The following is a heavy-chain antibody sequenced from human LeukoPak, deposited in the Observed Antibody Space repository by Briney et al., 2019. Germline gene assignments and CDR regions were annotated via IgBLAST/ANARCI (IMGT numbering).Heavy chain of an antibody. CDR1: GFIFRNYA. CDR3: AKASWVSNVDAVL. Sequence: PGGSLRLSCAASGFIFRNYAMSWVRHGPARGLEWVSSLRGDGETFYADSVKGRFTLSRDDSRNTVYLQLNNLRVEDTAIYYCAKASWVSNVDAVLWGQGTLVTVSS. V-gene: IGHV3-23*01. CDR2: LRGDGET. J-gene: IGHJ4*02. D-gene: IGHD3-16*01.